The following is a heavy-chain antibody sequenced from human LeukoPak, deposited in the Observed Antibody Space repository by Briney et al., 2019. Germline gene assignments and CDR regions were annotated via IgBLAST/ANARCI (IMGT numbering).Heavy chain of an antibody. D-gene: IGHD2-15*01. V-gene: IGHV3-30*18. CDR3: AKETDCSGGSCSSYYYYYGMDV. Sequence: GGSLRLSCAASGSTFSSYGMHWVRQAPGKGLEWVAVISYDGSNKYYADSVKGRFTISRDNSKNTLYLQMNSLRAEDTAVYYCAKETDCSGGSCSSYYYYYGMDVWGKGTTVTVSS. CDR2: ISYDGSNK. CDR1: GSTFSSYG. J-gene: IGHJ6*04.